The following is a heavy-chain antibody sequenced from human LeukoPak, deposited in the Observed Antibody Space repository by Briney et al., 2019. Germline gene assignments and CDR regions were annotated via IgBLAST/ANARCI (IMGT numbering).Heavy chain of an antibody. Sequence: GGSLRLSCAVSGFTVSGNYMSWIRQAPGKGLEWVSLIYSDDTTLYADSVKGRFTISRDISKNTLYLQMNSLRAEDTAVYYCAKDGGGYYPYYYYYMDVWGKGTTVTISS. CDR3: AKDGGGYYPYYYYYMDV. CDR2: IYSDDTT. D-gene: IGHD3-22*01. J-gene: IGHJ6*03. V-gene: IGHV3-53*05. CDR1: GFTVSGNY.